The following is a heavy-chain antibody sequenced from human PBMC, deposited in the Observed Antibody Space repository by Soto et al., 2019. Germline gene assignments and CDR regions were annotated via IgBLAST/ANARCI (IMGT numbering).Heavy chain of an antibody. V-gene: IGHV1-24*01. Sequence: XSVKVSYKVSGYPLTELSMHWGRQAPGKGLEWMGGFDPEDGETIYAQKFQGRVTMTEDTSTDTAYMELSSLRSEDTAVYYCATGYNKGYYYYYYGMDVWGQGTTVTVSS. CDR2: FDPEDGET. CDR3: ATGYNKGYYYYYYGMDV. CDR1: GYPLTELS. D-gene: IGHD5-18*01. J-gene: IGHJ6*02.